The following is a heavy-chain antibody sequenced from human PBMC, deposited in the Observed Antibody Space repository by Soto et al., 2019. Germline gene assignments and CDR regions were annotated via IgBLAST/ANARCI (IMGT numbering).Heavy chain of an antibody. Sequence: ASVKVSCKASGYTSSDFGISWVRQAPGQGLEWMGWVSGNNGASNPAPKVQGRITMTLDTSTGVSYMALRSLRSDDTAIYYCVRDQKYFRVNGNWFDSWGQGTLVTVSS. D-gene: IGHD2-2*01. CDR2: VSGNNGAS. J-gene: IGHJ5*01. CDR3: VRDQKYFRVNGNWFDS. V-gene: IGHV1-18*04. CDR1: GYTSSDFG.